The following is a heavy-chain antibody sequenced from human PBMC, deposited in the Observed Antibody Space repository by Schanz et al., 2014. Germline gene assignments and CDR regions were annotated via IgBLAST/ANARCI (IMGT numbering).Heavy chain of an antibody. J-gene: IGHJ3*02. CDR3: AKGRFGELSAFDI. CDR1: GFTFSSYA. Sequence: EVHLLESGGGLVPPGGSLRLSCAASGFTFSSYAMSWVRQAPGKGLEWVSAISGSGGSTYYADSVKGRFTISRDNSKNTLYLQMNSLRVEDTAVYYCAKGRFGELSAFDIWGQGTMVTVSS. D-gene: IGHD3-10*01. V-gene: IGHV3-23*01. CDR2: ISGSGGST.